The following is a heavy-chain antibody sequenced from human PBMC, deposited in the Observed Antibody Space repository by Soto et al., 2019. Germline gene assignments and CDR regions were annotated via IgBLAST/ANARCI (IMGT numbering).Heavy chain of an antibody. Sequence: PLEILSVTCTVSGGSISSGGYYWSWIRQHPGKGLEWIGYSYYSGSTYYNPSLKSRVTIAVDTSKNQFSLKLSSVTAADTAVYYCAIGITMVQGVINNPYFDYWNQGTLVXSP. CDR1: GGSISSGGYY. J-gene: IGHJ4*02. V-gene: IGHV4-31*03. D-gene: IGHD3-10*01. CDR3: AIGITMVQGVINNPYFDY. CDR2: SYYSGST.